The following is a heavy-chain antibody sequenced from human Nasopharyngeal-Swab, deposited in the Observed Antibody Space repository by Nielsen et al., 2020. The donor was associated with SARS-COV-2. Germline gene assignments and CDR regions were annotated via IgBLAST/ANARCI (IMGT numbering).Heavy chain of an antibody. D-gene: IGHD5-18*01. CDR3: ARDERPDLEGYSYGYEYYYYYYGMDV. J-gene: IGHJ6*02. Sequence: SETLSLTCAVYGGSFSGYYWNWIRQPPGKGLEWIGEINHSGSTNYNPSLKSRVTISVDTSKNQFSLKLSSVTAADTAVYYCARDERPDLEGYSYGYEYYYYYYGMDVWGQGTTVTVSS. CDR1: GGSFSGYY. CDR2: INHSGST. V-gene: IGHV4-34*01.